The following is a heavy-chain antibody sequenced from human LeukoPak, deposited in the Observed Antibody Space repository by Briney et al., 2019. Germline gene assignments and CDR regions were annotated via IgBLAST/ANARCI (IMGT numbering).Heavy chain of an antibody. Sequence: GASVKVSCKASGYTFTGYYMHWVRQAPGQGLEWMGWINPNSGGTNYAQKFQGRVTMTRDTSISTAYMELSRLRSDDTAVYYCARDYGPSYYDSRGIDYWGQGALVTVSS. CDR3: ARDYGPSYYDSRGIDY. CDR2: INPNSGGT. D-gene: IGHD3-22*01. J-gene: IGHJ4*02. V-gene: IGHV1-2*02. CDR1: GYTFTGYY.